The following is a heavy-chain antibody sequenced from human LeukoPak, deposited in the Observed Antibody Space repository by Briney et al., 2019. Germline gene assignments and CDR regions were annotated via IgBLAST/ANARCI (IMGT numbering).Heavy chain of an antibody. CDR2: IYSSGST. CDR3: AREGSTNILDY. Sequence: SETLSLTCTVPGGSISNYYWSWIRQPPGKGLEWIGYIYSSGSTNYNPSLKSRVTISVDTSKNQFSLKLSSVTAADTAVYYCAREGSTNILDYWGQGTLVTVSS. D-gene: IGHD2-2*01. CDR1: GGSISNYY. V-gene: IGHV4-59*01. J-gene: IGHJ4*02.